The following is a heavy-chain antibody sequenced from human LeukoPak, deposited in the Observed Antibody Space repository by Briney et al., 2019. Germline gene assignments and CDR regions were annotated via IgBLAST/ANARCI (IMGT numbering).Heavy chain of an antibody. D-gene: IGHD1-1*01. CDR2: ISSNGGST. Sequence: GGSLRLSCAASGFTFSSYGMHWVRQAPGKGLEYVSAISSNGGSTYYADSVKGRFTISRDNSKNTLYLQMSSLRAEDTAVYYCVKEDWNGFDYWGQGTLVTVSS. V-gene: IGHV3-64D*06. CDR3: VKEDWNGFDY. J-gene: IGHJ4*02. CDR1: GFTFSSYG.